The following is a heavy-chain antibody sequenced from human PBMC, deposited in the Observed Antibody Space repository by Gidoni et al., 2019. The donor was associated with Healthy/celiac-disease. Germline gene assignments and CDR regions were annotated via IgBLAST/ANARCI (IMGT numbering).Heavy chain of an antibody. CDR1: GGTFSSYA. Sequence: QVQLVQSGAEVKKPGYSVKVSCKASGGTFSSYAISWVRQAPGQGLEWMGGIIPIFGTANDAQKFQGRVTITADKSTSTAYMELSSLRSEDTAVYYCARSGYCSSTSCATPAYYYYGMDVWGQGTTVTVSS. CDR3: ARSGYCSSTSCATPAYYYYGMDV. V-gene: IGHV1-69*06. J-gene: IGHJ6*02. D-gene: IGHD2-2*01. CDR2: IIPIFGTA.